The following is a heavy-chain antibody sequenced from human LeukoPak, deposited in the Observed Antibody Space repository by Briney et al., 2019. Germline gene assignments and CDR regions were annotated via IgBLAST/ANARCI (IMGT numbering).Heavy chain of an antibody. J-gene: IGHJ4*02. Sequence: SETLSLTCTVSGDSISGYFWSWIRQPAGKGLEWIGRMHADGDSNYNPSLKSRITLSFDTPENQFSLTLTSVTAADTAVYFCARAPSGCGGTCGFDSWGQGTLATVSS. CDR3: ARAPSGCGGTCGFDS. V-gene: IGHV4-4*07. CDR1: GDSISGYF. D-gene: IGHD2-15*01. CDR2: MHADGDS.